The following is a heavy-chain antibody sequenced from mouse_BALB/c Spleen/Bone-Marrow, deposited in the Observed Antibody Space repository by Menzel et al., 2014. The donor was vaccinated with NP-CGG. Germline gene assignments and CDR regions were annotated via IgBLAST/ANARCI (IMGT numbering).Heavy chain of an antibody. V-gene: IGHV1S81*02. D-gene: IGHD1-1*01. CDR1: GYTFTSYW. Sequence: VKLQESGAELVKPGASVELSCKASGYTFTSYWMHWAKQRPGQGLEWIGEINPSNGRTNYNEKFKSKATLTVDKSSSTAYMQLSSLTSEDSAVYYCARRTTTVVATDYWGQGTTLTVSS. CDR2: INPSNGRT. CDR3: ARRTTTVVATDY. J-gene: IGHJ2*01.